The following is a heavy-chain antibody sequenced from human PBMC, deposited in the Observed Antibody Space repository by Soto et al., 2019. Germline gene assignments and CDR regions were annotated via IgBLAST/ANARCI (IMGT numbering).Heavy chain of an antibody. CDR1: GFTFSSYG. Sequence: QVQLVESGGGVVQPGRSLRLSCAASGFTFSSYGMHWVRQAPGKGLEWVAVISYDGSNKYYADSVKRRFTISRDNSKNTLYLQMNSLRAEDTAVYYCAKDLDYYDSSGPSFNYWGQGTLVTVSS. J-gene: IGHJ4*02. CDR3: AKDLDYYDSSGPSFNY. D-gene: IGHD3-22*01. CDR2: ISYDGSNK. V-gene: IGHV3-30*18.